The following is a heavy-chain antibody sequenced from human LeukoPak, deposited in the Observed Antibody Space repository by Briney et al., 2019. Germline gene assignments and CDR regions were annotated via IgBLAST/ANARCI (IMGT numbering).Heavy chain of an antibody. CDR1: GFTFSSYW. J-gene: IGHJ6*02. Sequence: GGSLRLSCAASGFTFSSYWMNWARQAPGKGLEWVASINHNGNVNYYVDSVKGRFTISRDNAKNSLYLQMSNLRAEDTAVYFCARGGGLDVXXQGATVTVSS. CDR3: ARGGGLDV. CDR2: INHNGNVN. D-gene: IGHD3-16*01. V-gene: IGHV3-7*03.